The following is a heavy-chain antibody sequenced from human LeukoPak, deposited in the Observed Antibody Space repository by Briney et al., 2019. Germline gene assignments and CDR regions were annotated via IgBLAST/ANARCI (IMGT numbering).Heavy chain of an antibody. CDR1: GFTFSSYW. D-gene: IGHD2-2*01. V-gene: IGHV3-74*01. CDR2: INSDGSRT. CDR3: ARVAHCTSTSCPLEY. Sequence: GGSLRLSCAASGFTFSSYWMHWARQVSGRGLVWVSRINSDGSRTNYADSVKGRFTISRDNARDTLYLQMNSLRAEDTAVYYCARVAHCTSTSCPLEYWGQGTLVTVSS. J-gene: IGHJ4*02.